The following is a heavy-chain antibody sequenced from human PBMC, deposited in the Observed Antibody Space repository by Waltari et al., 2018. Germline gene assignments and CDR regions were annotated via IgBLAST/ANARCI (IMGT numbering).Heavy chain of an antibody. CDR1: GGSFSGYY. CDR3: ARHRNYYYGSGSYLFWFDP. Sequence: QVQLQQWGAGLLKPSETLSLTCAVYGGSFSGYYWSWIRQPPGKGLEWIGEINHSGSTNYNPALKWRVTISVDTSKNQFSLKLSSVTAADTAVYYCARHRNYYYGSGSYLFWFDPWGQGTLVTVSS. V-gene: IGHV4-34*01. CDR2: INHSGST. D-gene: IGHD3-10*01. J-gene: IGHJ5*02.